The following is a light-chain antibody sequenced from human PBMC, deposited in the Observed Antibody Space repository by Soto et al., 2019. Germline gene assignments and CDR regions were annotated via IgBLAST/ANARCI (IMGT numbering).Light chain of an antibody. Sequence: DIQMTQSPSSLSASVGDRVTITCRASQSISSYLNWYQQKPGKAPKLLIYAASSLQSGVPSRFSGSGSGTDFTLTISSLLPEDFATYYCQQSYSTPRTFGQGTKLETK. CDR2: AAS. J-gene: IGKJ2*01. CDR1: QSISSY. V-gene: IGKV1-39*01. CDR3: QQSYSTPRT.